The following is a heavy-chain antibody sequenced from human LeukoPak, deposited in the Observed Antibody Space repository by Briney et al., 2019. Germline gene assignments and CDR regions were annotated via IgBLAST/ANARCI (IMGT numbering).Heavy chain of an antibody. V-gene: IGHV3-23*01. J-gene: IGHJ4*02. CDR2: ISGSGSKT. CDR3: AKCPTGYTKTLDS. Sequence: GGSLRLSCAASGFTVSSYAMSWVRQAPGKGLEWVSAISGSGSKTYCADSVKGRFTISRDNSKNTLYLQMNSLRAEDTAVYYCAKCPTGYTKTLDSWGQGTLVTVSS. CDR1: GFTVSSYA. D-gene: IGHD6-13*01.